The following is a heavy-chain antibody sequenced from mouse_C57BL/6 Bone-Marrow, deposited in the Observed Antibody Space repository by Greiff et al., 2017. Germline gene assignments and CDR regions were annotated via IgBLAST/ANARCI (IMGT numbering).Heavy chain of an antibody. V-gene: IGHV14-4*01. CDR3: TTRVYYGSSYWYFDV. CDR1: GFNIKDDY. D-gene: IGHD1-1*01. J-gene: IGHJ1*03. CDR2: IDPENGDT. Sequence: ESGAELVRPGASVKLSCTASGFNIKDDYMHWVKQRPEQGLEWIGWIDPENGDTEYASKFQGKATITADTSSNTAYLQLSSLTSEDTAVYYCTTRVYYGSSYWYFDVWGTGTTVTVSS.